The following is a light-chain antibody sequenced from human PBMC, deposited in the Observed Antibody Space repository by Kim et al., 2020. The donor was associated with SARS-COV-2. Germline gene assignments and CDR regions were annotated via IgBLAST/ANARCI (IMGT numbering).Light chain of an antibody. Sequence: DIQMTQSPSTLSASIGDRVNITCRASQNIKNWLAWYQQKPGKAPKLLIYKASSLESGVPSRFSGTQSGTEFTLTITCLQPDDFATYYCQQYSSYSRFTFGQGTKLEI. V-gene: IGKV1-5*03. J-gene: IGKJ2*01. CDR2: KAS. CDR3: QQYSSYSRFT. CDR1: QNIKNW.